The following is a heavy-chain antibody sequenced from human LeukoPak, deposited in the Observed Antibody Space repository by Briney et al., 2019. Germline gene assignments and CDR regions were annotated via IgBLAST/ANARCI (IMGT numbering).Heavy chain of an antibody. Sequence: GGSLRLSCAASGFTFSDYYMSWIRQAPGKGLEWVSYISSSGSTIYYADSVKGRFTISRDNSKNTLYLQMNSLRAEDTAMYYCAIRLVLDAFDIWGQGTMVTVSS. CDR3: AIRLVLDAFDI. J-gene: IGHJ3*02. CDR1: GFTFSDYY. D-gene: IGHD4-17*01. V-gene: IGHV3-11*01. CDR2: ISSSGSTI.